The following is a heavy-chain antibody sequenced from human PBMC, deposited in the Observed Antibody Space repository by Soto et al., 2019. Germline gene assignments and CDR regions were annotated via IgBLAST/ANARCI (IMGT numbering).Heavy chain of an antibody. V-gene: IGHV1-46*01. D-gene: IGHD6-13*01. CDR2: INPSGGST. J-gene: IGHJ4*02. CDR1: RVTLACKY. Sequence: SKAPRVTLACKYMQSARHAQEKGLEWMGIINPSGGSTSYAQKFQGRVTMTRDTSTSTVYMELSSLRSEDTAVYFCARDQAIAAAGTYFDYWGQGTLVTVSS. CDR3: ARDQAIAAAGTYFDY.